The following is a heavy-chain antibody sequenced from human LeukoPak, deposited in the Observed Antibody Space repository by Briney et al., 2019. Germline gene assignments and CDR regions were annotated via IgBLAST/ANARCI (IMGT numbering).Heavy chain of an antibody. CDR1: GFTFSIYA. CDR2: ISGRGGGT. J-gene: IGHJ5*02. Sequence: GGSLRLSCAASGFTFSIYAMTWVRQAPGKGLEGVSAISGRGGGTYYADSVKGRFTISRDNSKNTLYLQMNSLRAEDTAVYYCAKDVRYCSSNNCYTEFNRFDPWGQGTLVTVSS. V-gene: IGHV3-23*01. D-gene: IGHD2-2*02. CDR3: AKDVRYCSSNNCYTEFNRFDP.